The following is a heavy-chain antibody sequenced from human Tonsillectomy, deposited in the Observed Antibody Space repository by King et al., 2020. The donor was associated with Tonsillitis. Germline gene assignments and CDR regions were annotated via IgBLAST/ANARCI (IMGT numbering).Heavy chain of an antibody. CDR1: GYTFTSYD. Sequence: VQLVQSGAEVKKPGASVKVSCKASGYTFTSYDINWVRQATGQGLEWMGWMNPNSGNTGYAQKFQGRVTMTRHTSISTAYMELSSLRSEDTAVYYCARVPPKKQYDRYYFDYWGQGTLVTVSS. CDR3: ARVPPKKQYDRYYFDY. CDR2: MNPNSGNT. D-gene: IGHD6-19*01. J-gene: IGHJ4*02. V-gene: IGHV1-8*01.